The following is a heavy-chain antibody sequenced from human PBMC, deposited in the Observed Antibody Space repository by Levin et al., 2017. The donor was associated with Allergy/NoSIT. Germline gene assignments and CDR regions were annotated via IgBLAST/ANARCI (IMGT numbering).Heavy chain of an antibody. D-gene: IGHD1-14*01. J-gene: IGHJ4*02. CDR2: ISGSGGST. Sequence: PGGSLRLSCAASGFTFSSYAMSWVRQAPGKGLEWVSAISGSGGSTYYADSVKGRFTISRDNSKNTLYLKMNSLRAEDTAVYYCATRIGHYFDYWGQGTLVTVSS. CDR1: GFTFSSYA. CDR3: ATRIGHYFDY. V-gene: IGHV3-23*01.